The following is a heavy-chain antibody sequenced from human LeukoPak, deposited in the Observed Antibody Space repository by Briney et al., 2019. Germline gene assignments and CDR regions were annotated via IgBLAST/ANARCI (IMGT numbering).Heavy chain of an antibody. CDR2: IYYSGST. Sequence: PSETLSLTCTVSGGSISIYYWSWIRQPPGKGLEWIGYIYYSGSTDYNPSLKSRVTISVDTSKNQFSLKLSSVTAADTAVYYCARHKLGYGSDWFDPWGQGTLVTVSS. CDR3: ARHKLGYGSDWFDP. CDR1: GGSISIYY. V-gene: IGHV4-59*08. J-gene: IGHJ5*02. D-gene: IGHD4-17*01.